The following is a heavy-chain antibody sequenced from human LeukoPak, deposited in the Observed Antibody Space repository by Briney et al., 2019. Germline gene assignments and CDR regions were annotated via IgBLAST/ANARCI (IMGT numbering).Heavy chain of an antibody. CDR1: GGSISSSSYY. J-gene: IGHJ4*02. D-gene: IGHD6-6*01. CDR3: ARDREILVAVRLGLDFDS. V-gene: IGHV4-39*02. Sequence: PSETLSLTCTVSGGSISSSSYYWRWIRQPPGKGLEWFGRFYYSGSTYYKPSLRSRVTISVDTSKSPFSLKMSSVTAADTAVYYCARDREILVAVRLGLDFDSWGQGTLVTVSS. CDR2: FYYSGST.